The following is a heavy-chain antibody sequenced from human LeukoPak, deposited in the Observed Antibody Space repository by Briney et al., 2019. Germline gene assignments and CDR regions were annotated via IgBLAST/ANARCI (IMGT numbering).Heavy chain of an antibody. V-gene: IGHV4-34*01. J-gene: IGHJ3*02. D-gene: IGHD2-2*01. CDR1: GESFSGHY. CDR2: IYHSGST. CDR3: ARQVDVGCSSTSCYGHGAFDI. Sequence: SETLSLTCAVYGESFSGHYWSWIRQPPGKGLEWIGSIYHSGSTYYNPSLKSRVTISVDTSKNQFSLKLSSVTAADRAVYYCARQVDVGCSSTSCYGHGAFDIWGQGTLFTVSS.